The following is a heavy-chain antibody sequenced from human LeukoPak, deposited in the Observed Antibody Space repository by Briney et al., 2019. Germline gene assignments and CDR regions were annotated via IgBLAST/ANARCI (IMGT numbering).Heavy chain of an antibody. CDR1: GFTFTTYG. Sequence: ASVKVSCKTSGFTFTTYGFSWVRQAPGQGLEWMGWISAYDGSRNYAQKFQDRVTMTTDTSTSTVYMELWSLRSDDTAVYYCASGPTAYDSSGGWWFDPWGQGTLVTVSS. V-gene: IGHV1-18*01. D-gene: IGHD3-22*01. J-gene: IGHJ5*02. CDR2: ISAYDGSR. CDR3: ASGPTAYDSSGGWWFDP.